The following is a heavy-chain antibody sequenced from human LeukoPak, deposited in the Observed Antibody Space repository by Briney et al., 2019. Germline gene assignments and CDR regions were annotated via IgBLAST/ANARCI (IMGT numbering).Heavy chain of an antibody. V-gene: IGHV1-18*01. D-gene: IGHD1-26*01. Sequence: GASVKVSCKASGYMFTAYGISWVRQAPGQGLEWMGWISAYNGNTNYAHKLQGRVTMTTDTSTSTAYMELRSLKSDDTAVYYCARVGRGRGSFYYFDYWGQGTLLTVSS. CDR1: GYMFTAYG. CDR2: ISAYNGNT. CDR3: ARVGRGRGSFYYFDY. J-gene: IGHJ4*02.